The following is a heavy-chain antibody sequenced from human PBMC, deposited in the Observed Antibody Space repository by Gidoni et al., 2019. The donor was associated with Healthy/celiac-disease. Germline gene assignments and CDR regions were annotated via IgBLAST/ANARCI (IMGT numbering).Heavy chain of an antibody. Sequence: PPGKGLEWIGYIYYSGSTYYNPSLKSRVTISVDTSKNQLSLKLSSVTAADTAVYYCDSRVRFLEWASPLDIWGQGTMVTVSS. CDR3: DSRVRFLEWASPLDI. J-gene: IGHJ3*02. V-gene: IGHV4-30-4*01. CDR2: IYYSGST. D-gene: IGHD3-3*01.